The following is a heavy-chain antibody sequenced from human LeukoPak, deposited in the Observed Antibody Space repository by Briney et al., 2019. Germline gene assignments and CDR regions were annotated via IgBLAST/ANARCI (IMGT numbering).Heavy chain of an antibody. CDR1: GGSISSSSYY. V-gene: IGHV4-39*01. CDR3: ARMVRGVYYFDY. Sequence: SETLSLTCTVPGGSISSSSYYWGWIRQPPGKGLEWIGSIYYSGSTYYNPSLKSRVTISVDTSKNQFSLKLSSVTAADTAVYYCARMVRGVYYFDYWGQGTLVTVSS. J-gene: IGHJ4*02. D-gene: IGHD3-10*01. CDR2: IYYSGST.